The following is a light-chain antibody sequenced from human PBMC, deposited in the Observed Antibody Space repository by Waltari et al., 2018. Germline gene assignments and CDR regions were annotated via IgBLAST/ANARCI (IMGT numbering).Light chain of an antibody. V-gene: IGLV2-14*01. CDR3: SSYTTSSTWV. CDR2: EVA. CDR1: SSYVGCKNH. Sequence: QSALTQPASVSGSPGKSITIPCLGTSSYVGCKNHVCWYQQYPGKAPKLIIYEVANRPSGVSNRFSGSKSGNMASLTISVLQAEDEADYYCSSYTTSSTWVFGGGTKLTVL. J-gene: IGLJ3*02.